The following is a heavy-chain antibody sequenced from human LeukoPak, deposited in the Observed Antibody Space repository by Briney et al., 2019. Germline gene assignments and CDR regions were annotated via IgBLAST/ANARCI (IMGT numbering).Heavy chain of an antibody. V-gene: IGHV4-34*01. J-gene: IGHJ4*02. CDR3: ARITGDGGGY. CDR1: GGSFSGYY. Sequence: SETLSLTCAVYGGSFSGYYWSWIRQPPGKGLEWIGEINHSGSTNYNPSLKSRITISVDTSKNQFSLKLSSVTAADTAVYYCARITGDGGGYWGQGTLVTVSS. D-gene: IGHD7-27*01. CDR2: INHSGST.